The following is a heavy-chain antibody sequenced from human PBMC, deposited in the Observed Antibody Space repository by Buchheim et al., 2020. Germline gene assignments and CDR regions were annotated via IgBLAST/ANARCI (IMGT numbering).Heavy chain of an antibody. D-gene: IGHD3-22*01. V-gene: IGHV3-7*01. CDR1: GFTFSSYW. CDR2: IKQDGSEK. J-gene: IGHJ6*02. Sequence: EVQLVESGGGLVQPGGSLRLSCAASGFTFSSYWMSWVRQAPGKGLEWVANIKQDGSEKYYVDSVKGRFTISRDNAKNSLYLQMNSLRAEDTAVYYCARYYYDSSGYYYWYYYYGMDVWGRGTT. CDR3: ARYYYDSSGYYYWYYYYGMDV.